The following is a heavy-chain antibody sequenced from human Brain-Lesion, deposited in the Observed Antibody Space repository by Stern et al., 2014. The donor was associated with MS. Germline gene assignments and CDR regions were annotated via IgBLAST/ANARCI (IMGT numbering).Heavy chain of an antibody. Sequence: VPLVASGGGLVQPGGSLRLSCAASGFTFSNSWMHWVRPAPGKGPAWVSRVNNDGRRTSYADSVKGRFTMSRDNAKNTLYLQMNSLRVEDTAIYYCARGERWFDSWGQGTLVTVSS. V-gene: IGHV3-74*02. J-gene: IGHJ5*01. CDR2: VNNDGRRT. CDR3: ARGERWFDS. D-gene: IGHD3-10*01. CDR1: GFTFSNSW.